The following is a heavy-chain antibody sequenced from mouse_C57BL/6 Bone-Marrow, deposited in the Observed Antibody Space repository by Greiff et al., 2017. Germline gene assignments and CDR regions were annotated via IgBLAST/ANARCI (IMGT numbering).Heavy chain of an antibody. V-gene: IGHV1-54*01. CDR3: ARAVYGSSYAFAY. CDR2: INPGSGGT. J-gene: IGHJ3*01. Sequence: VQLQQSGAELVRPGTSVKVSCKASGYAFTNYLIEWVKQRPGQGLEWIGVINPGSGGTNYNEKFKGKATLTADKSSSTAYMQLSSLTSEDSAVYFCARAVYGSSYAFAYWGQGTLVTVAA. CDR1: GYAFTNYL. D-gene: IGHD1-1*01.